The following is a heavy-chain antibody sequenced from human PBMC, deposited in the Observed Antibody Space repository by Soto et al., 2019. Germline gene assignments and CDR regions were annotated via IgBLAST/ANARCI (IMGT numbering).Heavy chain of an antibody. D-gene: IGHD6-25*01. Sequence: PGGSLRLSCAASGFTFSSYWMHWVRQVPGKGLVWVSRINTDRSHTFYADSVQGRFTISRDNARNTLYLDMNSLRAEDPVFNYVLKDGNVIPSSGTGTGSDSWAKGTLVTFPS. CDR2: INTDRSHT. CDR3: LKDGNVIPSSGTGTGSDS. V-gene: IGHV3-74*01. CDR1: GFTFSSYW. J-gene: IGHJ5*02.